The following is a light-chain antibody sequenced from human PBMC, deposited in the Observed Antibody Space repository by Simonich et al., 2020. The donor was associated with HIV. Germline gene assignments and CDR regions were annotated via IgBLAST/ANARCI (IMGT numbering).Light chain of an antibody. Sequence: EIVMTQSPAPLSVSPGERATLSCRASQSFSSNVAWYQQRPGQAPRLLIYGASTRATGIPARFSGSGAGTEFTLTINSMQSEDLAVYYCQQYNDWPPWTFGQGTKVEIK. V-gene: IGKV3-15*01. CDR1: QSFSSN. CDR3: QQYNDWPPWT. J-gene: IGKJ1*01. CDR2: GAS.